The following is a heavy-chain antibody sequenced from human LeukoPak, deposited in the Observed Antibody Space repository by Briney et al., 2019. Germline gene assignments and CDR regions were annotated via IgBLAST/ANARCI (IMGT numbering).Heavy chain of an antibody. V-gene: IGHV1-18*01. Sequence: ASVKVSCKASGYAFTSYGISWVRQAPGQGLEWMGWISAYNGNTNYAQKLQGRVTLTTHTSTSTAYMELRSLRSDDTAVYYCARSTRGSEFDYWGPGTLVTVSS. CDR3: ARSTRGSEFDY. CDR1: GYAFTSYG. J-gene: IGHJ4*02. CDR2: ISAYNGNT. D-gene: IGHD3-10*01.